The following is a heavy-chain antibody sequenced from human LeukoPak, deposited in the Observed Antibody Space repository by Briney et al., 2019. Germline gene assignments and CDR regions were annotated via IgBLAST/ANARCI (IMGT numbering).Heavy chain of an antibody. CDR2: ISGSGDST. Sequence: GGSLRLSCAASGFTFSRYAMTWVRQPPGKGLEWVSVISGSGDSTYYGDSVKGRFTISRDNAKNTLYLQMNSLRAEDTALYYCSRDRRTWFDPWGQGTLVTVSS. CDR1: GFTFSRYA. V-gene: IGHV3-23*01. J-gene: IGHJ5*02. CDR3: SRDRRTWFDP.